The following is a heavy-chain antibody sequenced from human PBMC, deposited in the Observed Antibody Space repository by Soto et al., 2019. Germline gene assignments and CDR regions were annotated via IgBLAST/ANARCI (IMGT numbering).Heavy chain of an antibody. Sequence: ASVKVSCKVSGYTLTELSMHWVRQAPGEGLEWMGGFDPEDGETIYAQKFQGRVTMTEDTSTDTAYMELSSLRSEDTAVYYCATGVYYDSRQATDYWGQGTLVTVSS. V-gene: IGHV1-24*01. CDR3: ATGVYYDSRQATDY. D-gene: IGHD3-22*01. CDR1: GYTLTELS. J-gene: IGHJ4*02. CDR2: FDPEDGET.